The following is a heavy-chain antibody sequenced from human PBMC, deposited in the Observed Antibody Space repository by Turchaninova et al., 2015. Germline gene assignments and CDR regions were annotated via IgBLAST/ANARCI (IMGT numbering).Heavy chain of an antibody. Sequence: SGGSLRLSCAASGFTFSNAWMSWVRQAPGKGLEWVGLIKSKTDGGTTDYAAPGKVRFTISRDDSKNTLYLKMNSLKTEDTAVYYCSGDSFGYWGQGTLVTVSS. CDR2: IKSKTDGGTT. D-gene: IGHD3-10*01. CDR1: GFTFSNAW. V-gene: IGHV3-15*01. CDR3: SGDSFGY. J-gene: IGHJ4*02.